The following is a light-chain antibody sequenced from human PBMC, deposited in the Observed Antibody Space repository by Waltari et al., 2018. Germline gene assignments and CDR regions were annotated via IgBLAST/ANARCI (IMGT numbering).Light chain of an antibody. CDR1: QSVLYSSNNKNY. J-gene: IGKJ1*01. CDR3: QQYYSTPQT. V-gene: IGKV4-1*01. Sequence: DVVMTQSPDSLAVSLGERATINCKSSQSVLYSSNNKNYLAWYQQKPGQPPKLLIYWASLRESGVADRFSGSGSGTDFPLTISSLQAEDVAVYYCQQYYSTPQTFGQGTKVEI. CDR2: WAS.